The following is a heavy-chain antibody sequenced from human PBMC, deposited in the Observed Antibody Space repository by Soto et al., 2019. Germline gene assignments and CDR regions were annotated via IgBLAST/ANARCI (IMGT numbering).Heavy chain of an antibody. Sequence: XAVKVSCTASGCPFTVYYMHWVRQAPGQGLEWMGWINPKSGGTMYPQKFQGRVTMTWDTSISTAYMALTRLRSDDTAVYYCARDMAKGGGSAGFDYWGQRTLVTVSS. V-gene: IGHV1-2*02. CDR3: ARDMAKGGGSAGFDY. J-gene: IGHJ4*02. CDR2: INPKSGGT. D-gene: IGHD1-26*01. CDR1: GCPFTVYY.